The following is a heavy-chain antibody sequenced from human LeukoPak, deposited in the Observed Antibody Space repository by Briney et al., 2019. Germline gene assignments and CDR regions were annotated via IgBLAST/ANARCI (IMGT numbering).Heavy chain of an antibody. J-gene: IGHJ4*02. CDR2: ISAYNGNT. CDR3: ARGSPPRRNYDSRGYYSYYFDY. D-gene: IGHD3-22*01. V-gene: IGHV1-18*01. Sequence: ASVKVSCKSSGYTFTSYGISWVRRAPGHGLEWMGWISAYNGNTHYAQKLQGRVTVTTDTSTSTVYMELRSLRSDDTAVYYCARGSPPRRNYDSRGYYSYYFDYWGQGTLVTVSS. CDR1: GYTFTSYG.